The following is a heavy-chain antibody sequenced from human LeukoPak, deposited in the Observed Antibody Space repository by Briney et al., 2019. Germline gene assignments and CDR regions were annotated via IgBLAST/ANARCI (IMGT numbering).Heavy chain of an antibody. CDR3: ASSYGSGSEDYYYYGMDV. J-gene: IGHJ6*02. CDR1: GYMFTSYA. V-gene: IGHV1-3*01. D-gene: IGHD3-10*01. CDR2: TNAGNGNT. Sequence: GASVMVSCKASGYMFTSYAMHWVRQAPGQRLEGMGCTNAGNGNTKYSQNFQGSVTISRPTPASTAYRELSSLRSEDPAVYYCASSYGSGSEDYYYYGMDVWGQGTTVTVSS.